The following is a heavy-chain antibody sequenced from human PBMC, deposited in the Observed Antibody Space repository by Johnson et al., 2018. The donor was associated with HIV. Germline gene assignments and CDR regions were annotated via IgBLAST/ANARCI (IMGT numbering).Heavy chain of an antibody. Sequence: VQLVESGGGVVRPGGSLRLSCAASGFTFDDYGMSWVRQAPGKGLEWVANIKQDGSNKYYADSVKGRFTISRDNSKNTLYLQMNSLRAEDTAVYYCAKDCVGVWWSRAFDIWGQGTKVTVSS. J-gene: IGHJ3*02. CDR2: IKQDGSNK. CDR1: GFTFDDYG. CDR3: AKDCVGVWWSRAFDI. D-gene: IGHD2-21*01. V-gene: IGHV3-7*03.